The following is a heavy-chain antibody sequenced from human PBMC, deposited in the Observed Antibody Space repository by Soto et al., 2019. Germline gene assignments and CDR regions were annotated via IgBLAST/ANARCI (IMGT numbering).Heavy chain of an antibody. J-gene: IGHJ5*02. V-gene: IGHV3-74*01. CDR1: GFTFGSYW. CDR2: INNDGTSS. Sequence: PGGSLRLSCAASGFTFGSYWMHWVRQVPGKGLVWVSRINNDGTSSTYADSVRGRFTISRDNAKNMLYLQMNSLRADDTAVYYCARDKPHNWFDPWGQGTLVTVSS. CDR3: ARDKPHNWFDP.